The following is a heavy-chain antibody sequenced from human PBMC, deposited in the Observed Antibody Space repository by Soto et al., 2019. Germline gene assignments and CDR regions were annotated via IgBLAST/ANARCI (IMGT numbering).Heavy chain of an antibody. V-gene: IGHV3-33*01. Sequence: PGGSLRLSCAVSGFTFSSYGMHWVRQAPGKGLEWVAVIWYDGSNKYYADSVKGRFTISRDNSKNTLYLQMNSLRAEDTAVYYCARESPIAAADHYYYYGMDVWGQGTTVTVSS. CDR3: ARESPIAAADHYYYYGMDV. D-gene: IGHD6-13*01. J-gene: IGHJ6*02. CDR1: GFTFSSYG. CDR2: IWYDGSNK.